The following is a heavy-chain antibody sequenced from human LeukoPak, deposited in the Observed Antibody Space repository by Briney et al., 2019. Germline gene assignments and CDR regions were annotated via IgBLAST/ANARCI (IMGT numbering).Heavy chain of an antibody. Sequence: PSETLSLTCTVSGGSISSSSYYWGWIRQPPGKGLEWIGSIYYSGSTYYNPSLKSRVTISVDTSKNQFSLKLSSVTAADTAVYYCARDRAYCTNGVCYKLLDYWGQGTLVTVSS. CDR3: ARDRAYCTNGVCYKLLDY. D-gene: IGHD2-8*01. CDR2: IYYSGST. J-gene: IGHJ4*02. V-gene: IGHV4-39*07. CDR1: GGSISSSSYY.